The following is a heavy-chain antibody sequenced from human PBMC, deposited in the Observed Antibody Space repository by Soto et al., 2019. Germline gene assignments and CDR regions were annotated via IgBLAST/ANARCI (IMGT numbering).Heavy chain of an antibody. CDR1: GYPFSAFD. D-gene: IGHD2-15*01. V-gene: IGHV1-8*01. CDR2: MNPDSGDT. J-gene: IGHJ4*02. CDR3: VRQPGGVATPGDDY. Sequence: QVQLVQSGAEVKKPGASVKVSCEASGYPFSAFDINWVRQAGGQGLEWMGWMNPDSGDTAFAQRFQERITMTRSTSISTAFMELSRLTSDDTAVYFRVRQPGGVATPGDDYWGQGTLVTVSS.